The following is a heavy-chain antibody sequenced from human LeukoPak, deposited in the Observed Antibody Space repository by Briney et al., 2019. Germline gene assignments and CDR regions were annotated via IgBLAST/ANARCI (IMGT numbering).Heavy chain of an antibody. CDR1: GFTFSSYW. V-gene: IGHV3-7*03. J-gene: IGHJ4*02. CDR3: ARDEGIQLWNPYYDY. CDR2: IKQDGSEK. Sequence: GGSLRLSCAASGFTFSSYWMSWVRQAPGKGLEWVANIKQDGSEKYYVDSVKGRFTISRDNAKNSLYLQMNSLRAEDTAVYYCARDEGIQLWNPYYDYWGQGTLVTVSS. D-gene: IGHD5-18*01.